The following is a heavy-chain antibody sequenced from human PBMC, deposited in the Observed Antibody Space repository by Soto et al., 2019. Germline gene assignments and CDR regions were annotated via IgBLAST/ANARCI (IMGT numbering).Heavy chain of an antibody. Sequence: SETLSLTCSVSSASLSSSTYYWSWIRQPPGRGPERIGSIYYSGKTYYKPSLKSQVSISIDTSRNQFSLKLTSVTAADTGVYYCASSSPFHDWGPGILVT. CDR2: IYYSGKT. D-gene: IGHD6-6*01. J-gene: IGHJ4*02. CDR1: SASLSSSTYY. CDR3: ASSSPFHD. V-gene: IGHV4-39*01.